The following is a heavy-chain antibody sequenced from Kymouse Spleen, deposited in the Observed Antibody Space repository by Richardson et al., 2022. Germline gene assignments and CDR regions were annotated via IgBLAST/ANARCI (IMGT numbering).Heavy chain of an antibody. CDR3: TSRIAARLDY. CDR2: IRSKANSYAT. Sequence: EVQLVESGGGLVQPGGSLKLSCAASGFTFSGSAMHWVRQASGKGLEWVGRIRSKANSYATAYAASVKGRFTISRDDSKNTAYLQMNSLKTEDTAVYYCTSRIAARLDYWGQGTLVTVSS. V-gene: IGHV3-73*02. D-gene: IGHD6-6*01. J-gene: IGHJ4*02. CDR1: GFTFSGSA.